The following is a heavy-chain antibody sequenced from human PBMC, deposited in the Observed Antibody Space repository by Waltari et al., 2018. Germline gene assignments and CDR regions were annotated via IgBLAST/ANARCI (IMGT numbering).Heavy chain of an antibody. CDR3: AREMEDIVVVVAATPGGAFDI. CDR1: GGTFSSYA. V-gene: IGHV1-69*08. Sequence: QVQLVQSGAEVKKPGSSVKVSCKASGGTFSSYAISWVRQAPGKGLEWMGRIIPIFGTANYAQKFQGRVTITADKSTSTAYMELSSLRSEDTAVYYCAREMEDIVVVVAATPGGAFDIWGQGTMVTVSS. J-gene: IGHJ3*02. CDR2: IIPIFGTA. D-gene: IGHD2-15*01.